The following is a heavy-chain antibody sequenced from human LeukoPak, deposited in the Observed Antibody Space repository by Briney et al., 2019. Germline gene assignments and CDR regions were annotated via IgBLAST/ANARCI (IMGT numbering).Heavy chain of an antibody. D-gene: IGHD2-2*01. CDR2: ISYDGSNK. Sequence: GRSLRLSCAASGFTFSSYAMHWVRQAPGKGLEWVAVISYDGSNKYYADSVKGRFTISRDNSKNTLYLQMKSLRAEDTAVYYCASPLYGSSTSWDLEYWGQGTLVTVSS. J-gene: IGHJ4*02. V-gene: IGHV3-30-3*01. CDR3: ASPLYGSSTSWDLEY. CDR1: GFTFSSYA.